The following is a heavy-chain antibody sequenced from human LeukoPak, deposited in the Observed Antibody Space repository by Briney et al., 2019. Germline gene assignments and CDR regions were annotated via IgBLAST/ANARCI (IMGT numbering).Heavy chain of an antibody. CDR2: FDPEDGET. V-gene: IGHV1-24*01. Sequence: APVKVSCKVSGYTLTELSMHWVRQAPGKGLEWMGGFDPEDGETIYAQKFQGRVTTTEDTSTDTAYMELSSLRSEDTAVYYCATVPSPHRYNYHYGMDVWGQGTTVIVSS. CDR3: ATVPSPHRYNYHYGMDV. CDR1: GYTLTELS. D-gene: IGHD1-20*01. J-gene: IGHJ6*02.